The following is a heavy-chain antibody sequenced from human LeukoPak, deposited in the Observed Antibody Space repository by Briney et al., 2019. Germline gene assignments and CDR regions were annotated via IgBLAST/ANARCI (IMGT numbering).Heavy chain of an antibody. CDR2: INHSGST. CDR3: ATGGSSYPGYFDY. D-gene: IGHD2-15*01. V-gene: IGHV4-34*01. J-gene: IGHJ4*02. CDR1: GGSFSGYY. Sequence: PSETLSLTCAVSGGSFSGYYWSWIRPPPGKGLGWSGEINHSGSTNYNTSPKSRVTISVDTSKNQFSLKLSSVTAASTAVYYCATGGSSYPGYFDYWGQGTLVTVSS.